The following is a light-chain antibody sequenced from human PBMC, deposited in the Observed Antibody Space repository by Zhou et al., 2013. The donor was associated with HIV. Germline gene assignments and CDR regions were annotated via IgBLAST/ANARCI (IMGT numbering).Light chain of an antibody. V-gene: IGKV3-15*01. J-gene: IGKJ2*01. Sequence: EIVLTQSPGTLSLSPGERATLSCRTSQSVSSFLAWYQQKPGQAPRLLIYGASTRATGIPARFSGNGSGTEFTLTISNMQSEDFAVYYCQQFSNWPPYTFGQGTKLEIK. CDR2: GAS. CDR3: QQFSNWPPYT. CDR1: QSVSSF.